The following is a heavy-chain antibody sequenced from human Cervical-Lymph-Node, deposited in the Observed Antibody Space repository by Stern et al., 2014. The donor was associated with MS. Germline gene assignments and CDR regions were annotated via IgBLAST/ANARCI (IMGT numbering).Heavy chain of an antibody. D-gene: IGHD4-11*01. CDR1: GDSFSSHG. Sequence: VQLGQSGAEVKKPGSSVKVSCQASGDSFSSHGVSWVRKAPGQGLEWMGGIIPFLGTKNSGKKFQGGVTITADRSTSTAYMEVTGLTSEDTAVYYCATPAPYRVSFQYAMDVWGQGTTVIVSS. J-gene: IGHJ6*02. CDR2: IIPFLGTK. V-gene: IGHV1-69*06. CDR3: ATPAPYRVSFQYAMDV.